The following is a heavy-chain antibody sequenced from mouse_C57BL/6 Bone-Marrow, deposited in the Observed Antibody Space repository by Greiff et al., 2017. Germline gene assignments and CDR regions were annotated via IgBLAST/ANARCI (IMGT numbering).Heavy chain of an antibody. CDR3: ARGLITTVVARAY. CDR2: IYPRSGNT. D-gene: IGHD1-1*01. J-gene: IGHJ2*01. V-gene: IGHV1-81*01. Sequence: QVHVKQSGAELARPGASVKLSCKASGYTFPSYGISWVKQRTGQGLEWLGEIYPRSGNTYYNETFKGKATLTADKSSSTAYMELRSLTSEDSAVYFCARGLITTVVARAYWGQGTTLTVSS. CDR1: GYTFPSYG.